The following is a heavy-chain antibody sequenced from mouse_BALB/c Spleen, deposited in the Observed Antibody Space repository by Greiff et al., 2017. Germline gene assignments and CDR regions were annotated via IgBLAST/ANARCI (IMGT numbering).Heavy chain of an antibody. CDR2: IYPGNSDT. Sequence: EVQLQQSGTVLARPGASVKMSCKASGYTFTSYWMHWVKQRPGQGLEWIGAIYPGNSDTSYNQKFKGKAKLTAVTSTSTAYMELSSLTNEDSAVYYCSRCGDGNDWYFDVWGAGTTVTVSS. V-gene: IGHV1-5*01. CDR3: SRCGDGNDWYFDV. CDR1: GYTFTSYW. J-gene: IGHJ1*01. D-gene: IGHD2-1*01.